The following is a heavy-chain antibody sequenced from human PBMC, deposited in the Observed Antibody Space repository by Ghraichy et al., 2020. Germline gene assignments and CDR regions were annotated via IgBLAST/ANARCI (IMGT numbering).Heavy chain of an antibody. Sequence: GSLRLSCTVSGGSISSYYWSWIRQPPGKGLEWIGYIYYSGSTNYNPSLKSRVTISVDTSKNQFSLKLSSVTAADTAVYYCARHSYPYDGSGYYVHWGQGTLVTVSS. CDR2: IYYSGST. CDR3: ARHSYPYDGSGYYVH. CDR1: GGSISSYY. D-gene: IGHD3-22*01. V-gene: IGHV4-59*08. J-gene: IGHJ4*02.